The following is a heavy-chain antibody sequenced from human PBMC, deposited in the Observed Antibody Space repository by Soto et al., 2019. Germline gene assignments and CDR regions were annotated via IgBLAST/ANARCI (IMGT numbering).Heavy chain of an antibody. CDR1: GGSISSGDYY. CDR2: IYYSGST. J-gene: IGHJ4*02. Sequence: PSETLSLTCTVSGGSISSGDYYWSWIRQPPGKGLEWIGYIYYSGSTYYNPSLKSRVTISVDTSKNQFSLKLSSVTAADTAVYYCARAKGYDILTGLYHFDYWGQGTLVTVSS. D-gene: IGHD3-9*01. V-gene: IGHV4-30-4*01. CDR3: ARAKGYDILTGLYHFDY.